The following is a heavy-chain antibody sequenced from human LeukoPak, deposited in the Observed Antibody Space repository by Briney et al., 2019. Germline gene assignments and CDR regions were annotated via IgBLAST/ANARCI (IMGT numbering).Heavy chain of an antibody. J-gene: IGHJ4*02. CDR1: GYTFTSYY. CDR2: INPSGGST. V-gene: IGHV1-46*01. CDR3: ARDRTKGIAAAGIDY. Sequence: ASVKVSCKASGYTFTSYYMHWVRQAPGQGLERMGIINPSGGSTSYAQKFQGRVTMTRDTSTSTVYMELSSLRSEDTAVYYCARDRTKGIAAAGIDYWCQGTLVTVSS. D-gene: IGHD6-13*01.